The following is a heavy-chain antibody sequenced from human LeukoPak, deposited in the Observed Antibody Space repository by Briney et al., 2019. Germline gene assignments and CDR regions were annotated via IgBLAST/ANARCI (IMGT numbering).Heavy chain of an antibody. Sequence: GASVKVSCKASGYTFISYAMHWVRQAPGQRLEWMGWINAGNGNTKYSQEFQGRVTMTRDTSISTAYMELSRLRSDDTAVYYCARGGYGGNFGYCDYWGQGTLVTVSS. J-gene: IGHJ4*02. CDR3: ARGGYGGNFGYCDY. V-gene: IGHV1-3*01. CDR1: GYTFISYA. D-gene: IGHD4-23*01. CDR2: INAGNGNT.